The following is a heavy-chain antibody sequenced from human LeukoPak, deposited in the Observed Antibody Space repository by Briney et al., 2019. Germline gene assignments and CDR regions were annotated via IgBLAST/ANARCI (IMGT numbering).Heavy chain of an antibody. CDR1: GFTFSTYA. D-gene: IGHD3-22*01. CDR2: LDGSGFDT. J-gene: IGHJ4*02. V-gene: IGHV3-23*01. Sequence: GGSLRLSCTASGFTFSTYAMSWVRQAPGKELEWVSTLDGSGFDTYYADSVKGRFTISRNNSKNMMYVKMNGRRAEDTAVYYCASTTHYYYDSRGYYSFDYWGQGTLVTVSS. CDR3: ASTTHYYYDSRGYYSFDY.